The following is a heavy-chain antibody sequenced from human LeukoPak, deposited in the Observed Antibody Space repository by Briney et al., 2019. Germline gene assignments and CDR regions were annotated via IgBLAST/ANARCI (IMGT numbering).Heavy chain of an antibody. J-gene: IGHJ4*02. D-gene: IGHD3-22*01. Sequence: GESLKISCKGSGYSFTSYWIGWVRQMPGKGLEWMGIIDPGDSDTRYSPSFQGQVTISADKSISTAYLQWSSLKASDTAMYYCARLASSGYYLNSIFDYWGQGTLVTVSS. V-gene: IGHV5-51*01. CDR1: GYSFTSYW. CDR2: IDPGDSDT. CDR3: ARLASSGYYLNSIFDY.